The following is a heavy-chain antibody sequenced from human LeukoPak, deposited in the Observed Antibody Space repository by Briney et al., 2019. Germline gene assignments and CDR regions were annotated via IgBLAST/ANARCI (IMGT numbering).Heavy chain of an antibody. D-gene: IGHD6-6*01. Sequence: SSETLSLTCSVSGGSISSSSSYWGWIRRPPGKGLEWIATIHYSGSTNYNPSPKSRVTISVDTSKNQFSLKLSSVTAADTAVYYCARHTSGSSLDYWGQGTLVTVSS. CDR3: ARHTSGSSLDY. CDR1: GGSISSSSSY. J-gene: IGHJ4*02. CDR2: IHYSGST. V-gene: IGHV4-39*01.